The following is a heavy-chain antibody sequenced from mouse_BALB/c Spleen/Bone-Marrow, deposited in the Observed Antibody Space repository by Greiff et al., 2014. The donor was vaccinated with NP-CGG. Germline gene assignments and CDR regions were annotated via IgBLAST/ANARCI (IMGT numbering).Heavy chain of an antibody. CDR2: IDPANGNT. D-gene: IGHD4-1*01. V-gene: IGHV14-3*02. J-gene: IGHJ4*01. CDR3: ARWEYYAMDY. Sequence: VQLQQSGAELVKPGASVQLSCTASGFNIKDTYMHWVKQRPEKGLEWIGRIDPANGNTKYDPKFQGKATITADTSSNTAYLQLSSLTSEDTAVYYCARWEYYAMDYWGQGTSVTVSS. CDR1: GFNIKDTY.